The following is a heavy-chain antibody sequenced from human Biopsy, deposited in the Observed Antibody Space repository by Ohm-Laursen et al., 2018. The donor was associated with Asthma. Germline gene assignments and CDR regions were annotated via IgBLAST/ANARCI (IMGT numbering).Heavy chain of an antibody. CDR1: GYTFISYA. CDR3: ARTYYDFLTEQVNDAFAI. D-gene: IGHD3-9*01. Sequence: ASVKVSCKASGYTFISYAIHWVRQAPGQRLEWMGWINAGNGNTKYSQKFQGRVTITRDTSASTAYMELSSLRSEDTAVYYCARTYYDFLTEQVNDAFAIWGQGTMVTVSS. V-gene: IGHV1-3*01. CDR2: INAGNGNT. J-gene: IGHJ3*02.